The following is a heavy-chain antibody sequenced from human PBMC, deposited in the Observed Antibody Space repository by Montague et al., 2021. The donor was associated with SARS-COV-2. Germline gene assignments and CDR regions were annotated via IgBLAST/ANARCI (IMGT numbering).Heavy chain of an antibody. Sequence: SLRLSCAASGFSFSSFAMTWVRQAAGKGLEWVSTVSGSGSNKYYRDSVKGRFIIFRDNSKNTLFLQMNSLRAEDTAVYFCAKEGSISSEYYGMDVWGQGTTVSVSS. V-gene: IGHV3-23*01. CDR1: GFSFSSFA. CDR2: VSGSGSNK. CDR3: AKEGSISSEYYGMDV. J-gene: IGHJ6*02. D-gene: IGHD6-6*01.